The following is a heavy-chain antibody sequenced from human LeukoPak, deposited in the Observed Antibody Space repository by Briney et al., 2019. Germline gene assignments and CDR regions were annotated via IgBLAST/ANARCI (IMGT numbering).Heavy chain of an antibody. Sequence: GSLTLSCAASGFTVSSNYMSWVRQAPGKGLEWVSVIYSGGSTYYADSVKGRFTISRDNSKNTLYLQMNSLRAEDTAVYYCARGANTYYYGSGSYSTPSPFDYWGQGTLVTVSS. CDR2: IYSGGST. J-gene: IGHJ4*02. D-gene: IGHD3-10*01. CDR3: ARGANTYYYGSGSYSTPSPFDY. CDR1: GFTVSSNY. V-gene: IGHV3-53*01.